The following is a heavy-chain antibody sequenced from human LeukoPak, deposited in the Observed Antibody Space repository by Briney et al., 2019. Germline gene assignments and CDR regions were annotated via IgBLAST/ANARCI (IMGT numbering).Heavy chain of an antibody. V-gene: IGHV3-30-3*01. CDR2: ISYDGSNK. CDR3: ARDSLSGLGSATSDY. Sequence: GGSLRLSCAASGFTFSGYAMHWVRQAPGKGLEWVAVISYDGSNKYYADSVKGRFTISRDNSKNTLYLQMNSLRAEDTAVYYCARDSLSGLGSATSDYWGQGTLVTVSS. J-gene: IGHJ4*02. D-gene: IGHD2-15*01. CDR1: GFTFSGYA.